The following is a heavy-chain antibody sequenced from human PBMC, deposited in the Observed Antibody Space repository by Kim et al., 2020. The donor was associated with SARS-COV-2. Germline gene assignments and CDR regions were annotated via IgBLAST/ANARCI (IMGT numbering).Heavy chain of an antibody. CDR1: GYVFTGYF. J-gene: IGHJ3*02. V-gene: IGHV1-2*02. Sequence: ASVKVSCRASGYVFTGYFIHWVRQAPGQGLEWMASINPQKGDTKFAQKFQDRVTLTTYTSTDTAFMELGRLRPDDTATYYCSRAPASPRFAFDIWGQGTMLTVS. CDR2: INPQKGDT. CDR3: SRAPASPRFAFDI.